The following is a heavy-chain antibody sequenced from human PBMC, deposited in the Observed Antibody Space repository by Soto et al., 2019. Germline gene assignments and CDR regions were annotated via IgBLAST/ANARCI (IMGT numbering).Heavy chain of an antibody. CDR3: ARGWPDYGMDV. V-gene: IGHV3-30-3*01. CDR2: ISYDGSDK. CDR1: GFTFSSYS. Sequence: QVQLVESGGGVVQPGRSLRLSCAASGFTFSSYSMHWVRQAPGKGLEWVAVISYDGSDKYYADSVKGRFTISRDNSKNTLYLEMNSRRAEDTAVYYCARGWPDYGMDVWGQGTTVTVSS. J-gene: IGHJ6*02.